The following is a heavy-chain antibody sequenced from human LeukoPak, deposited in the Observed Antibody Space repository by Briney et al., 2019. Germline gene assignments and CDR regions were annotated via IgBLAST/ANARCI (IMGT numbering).Heavy chain of an antibody. V-gene: IGHV4-34*01. D-gene: IGHD4-17*01. J-gene: IGHJ4*02. Sequence: SETLSLTCAVYGGSFSGYYWSWIRQPPGKGLEWIGEINRSGSTNYNPSLKSRVTISVDTSKNQFSLKLSSVTAADTAVYYCARARRGDGDYVIDYWGQGTLVTVSS. CDR2: INRSGST. CDR1: GGSFSGYY. CDR3: ARARRGDGDYVIDY.